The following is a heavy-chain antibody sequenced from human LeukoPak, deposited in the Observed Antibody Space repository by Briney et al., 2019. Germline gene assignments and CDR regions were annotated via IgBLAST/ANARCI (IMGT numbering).Heavy chain of an antibody. CDR2: ISSDGSNK. Sequence: GGSLRLSCAASGFTFSNYGMHWVRQAPGKGLDWVAVISSDGSNKYYADSVKGRFTISRDNSKNTLYLEMNSLRAEDTAVYYCAKVRGPYFFDYWGQATLVTVSS. V-gene: IGHV3-30*18. D-gene: IGHD1-26*01. CDR1: GFTFSNYG. J-gene: IGHJ4*02. CDR3: AKVRGPYFFDY.